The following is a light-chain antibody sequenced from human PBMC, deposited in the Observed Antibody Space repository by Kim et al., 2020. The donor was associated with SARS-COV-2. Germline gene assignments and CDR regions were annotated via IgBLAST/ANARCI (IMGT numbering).Light chain of an antibody. J-gene: IGLJ3*02. CDR1: SGHSSYI. CDR3: ETWVEWV. CDR2: LEGSGSY. Sequence: QPVLTQSSSASASLGSSVKLTCTLSSGHSSYIIAWHQQQPGKAPRYLMKLEGSGSYNKGSGVPDRFSGSSSGADRYLTISNLQSEDEADYYCETWVEWVFGGGTQLAVL. V-gene: IGLV4-60*03.